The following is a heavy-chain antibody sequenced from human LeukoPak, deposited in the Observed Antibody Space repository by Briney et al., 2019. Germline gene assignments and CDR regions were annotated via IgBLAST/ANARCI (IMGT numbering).Heavy chain of an antibody. J-gene: IGHJ4*02. V-gene: IGHV4-4*07. CDR1: GGSISNYF. D-gene: IGHD5-18*01. Sequence: PSETLSLTCTVSGGSISNYFWSWIRQPAGKGLEWIGRIYTTGITNCNPSLESRVTMSVDTSKNQFSLRLNSVTAADTAVYFCARNALRGYIYGFDYWGQGTLVTVSS. CDR2: IYTTGIT. CDR3: ARNALRGYIYGFDY.